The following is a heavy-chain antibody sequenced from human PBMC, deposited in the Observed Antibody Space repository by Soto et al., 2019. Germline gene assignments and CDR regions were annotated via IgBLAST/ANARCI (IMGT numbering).Heavy chain of an antibody. CDR3: GRDFNGLHP. Sequence: SQTLSLTCVISGDSVSSTSAAWNWLRQSPSRGLEWLGRTYYRSKWHRDYAMSVESRIIINPDTSKNQFSLQLNSMTPDDSAVYYCGRDFNGLHPWGQGTLVTVSS. D-gene: IGHD2-8*01. V-gene: IGHV6-1*01. CDR2: TYYRSKWHR. CDR1: GDSVSSTSAA. J-gene: IGHJ5*02.